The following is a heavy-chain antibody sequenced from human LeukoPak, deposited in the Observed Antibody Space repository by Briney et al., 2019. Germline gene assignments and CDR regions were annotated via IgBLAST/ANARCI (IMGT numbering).Heavy chain of an antibody. V-gene: IGHV4-34*01. J-gene: IGHJ6*03. CDR1: SESFSGYF. D-gene: IGHD1-14*01. CDR3: ARDGTFTGSNNYYYIDV. Sequence: PSETLSLTCAIYSESFSGYFWSWIRQPPGKGLEWIGEINYSGSTNYNPSLKSRVTISVDTSKNQFSLKLSSVTAADTAVYYCARDGTFTGSNNYYYIDVWGKGTTVTISS. CDR2: INYSGST.